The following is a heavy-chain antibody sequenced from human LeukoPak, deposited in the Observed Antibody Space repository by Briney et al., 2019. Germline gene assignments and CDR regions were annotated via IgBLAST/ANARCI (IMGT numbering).Heavy chain of an antibody. CDR3: ARFSRDYYDTSGRDY. Sequence: GRSLRLSCAASGFTFSSYAMHWVRQAPGKGLEWVAVISYDGSNKYYADSVKGRFTISRDNAKNSLYLQMNSLRAEDTAVYYCARFSRDYYDTSGRDYWGQGTLVTVSS. D-gene: IGHD3-22*01. V-gene: IGHV3-30-3*01. J-gene: IGHJ4*02. CDR2: ISYDGSNK. CDR1: GFTFSSYA.